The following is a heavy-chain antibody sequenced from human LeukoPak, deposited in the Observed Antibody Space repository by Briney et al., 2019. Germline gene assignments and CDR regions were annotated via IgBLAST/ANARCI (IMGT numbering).Heavy chain of an antibody. CDR2: AYPGDSGA. V-gene: IGHV5-51*01. J-gene: IGHJ4*02. CDR1: GYILTRNW. D-gene: IGHD3-22*01. Sequence: GESLKISCKISGYILTRNWIGWVRQVPGKGLEWMGLAYPGDSGAKYSPSFQGQVTFSVDKSISTAYLQWSSLKASDTAMYYCARPSKPYDSSGSDFDYWGQGTLVTVSS. CDR3: ARPSKPYDSSGSDFDY.